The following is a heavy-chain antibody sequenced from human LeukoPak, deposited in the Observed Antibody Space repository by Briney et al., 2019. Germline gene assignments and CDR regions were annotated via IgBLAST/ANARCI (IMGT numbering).Heavy chain of an antibody. J-gene: IGHJ5*02. D-gene: IGHD3-16*01. CDR3: ARGDLMITFGGVTKSNNWFDP. CDR2: IYHSGST. CDR1: GGSISSSNW. Sequence: SETLSLTCAVSGGSISSSNWWSWVRQPPGKGLEWIGEIYHSGSTNYNPSLKSRVTISVDKSKNQFSLKLSSVTAADTAVYYCARGDLMITFGGVTKSNNWFDPWGQGALVTVSS. V-gene: IGHV4-4*02.